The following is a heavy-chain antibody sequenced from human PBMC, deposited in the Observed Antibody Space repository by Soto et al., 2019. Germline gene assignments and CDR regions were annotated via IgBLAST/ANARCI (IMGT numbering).Heavy chain of an antibody. Sequence: QVQLVESGGGVVQPGMSLRLSCAASGFTFRNYGIHWVRQAPGKGLEWVAVISYDGSNIYYADSVKGRFTISRDKSKNTLYLQMNSLKPEDTAVYYCAKDRTTSPSYFDYWGQGTLVTVSS. V-gene: IGHV3-30*18. D-gene: IGHD4-17*01. J-gene: IGHJ4*02. CDR1: GFTFRNYG. CDR2: ISYDGSNI. CDR3: AKDRTTSPSYFDY.